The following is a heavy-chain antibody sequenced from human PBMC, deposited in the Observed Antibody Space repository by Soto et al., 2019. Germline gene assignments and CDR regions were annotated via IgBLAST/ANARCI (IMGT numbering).Heavy chain of an antibody. CDR1: GGSISSGGYY. J-gene: IGHJ6*03. Sequence: SETLSLTCTVSGGSISSGGYYWSWIRQHPGKGLEWIGYIYYSGSTYYNPSLKSRVTISVDTSKNQFSLKLSSVTAADTAVYYCARVGGMTTVTTGGYYYYYMDVWGKGTTVTVSS. D-gene: IGHD4-4*01. CDR2: IYYSGST. CDR3: ARVGGMTTVTTGGYYYYYMDV. V-gene: IGHV4-31*03.